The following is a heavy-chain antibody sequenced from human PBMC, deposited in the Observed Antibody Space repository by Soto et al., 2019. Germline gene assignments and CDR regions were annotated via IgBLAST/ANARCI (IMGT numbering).Heavy chain of an antibody. CDR3: ARDSVLANYFDY. J-gene: IGHJ4*02. CDR1: GGTISSSNW. V-gene: IGHV4-4*02. CDR2: IYHSGST. D-gene: IGHD3-3*01. Sequence: PSETLSLTCAVSGGTISSSNWRSWVRQPPGKGLEWIGEIYHSGSTNYNPSLKSRVTISVDKSKNQFSLKLSSVTAADTAVYYCARDSVLANYFDYWGQGTLVTVS.